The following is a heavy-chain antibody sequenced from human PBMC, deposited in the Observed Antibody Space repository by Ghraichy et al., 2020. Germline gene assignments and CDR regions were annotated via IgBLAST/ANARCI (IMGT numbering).Heavy chain of an antibody. D-gene: IGHD2-2*01. CDR1: GGSFSGYY. V-gene: IGHV4-34*01. CDR2: INHSGST. J-gene: IGHJ6*02. CDR3: ARMGRDIVVVPAEDYYYGMDV. Sequence: ESLNISCAVYGGSFSGYYWSWIRQPPGKGLEWIGEINHSGSTNYNPSLKSRVTISVDTSKNQFSLKLSSVTAADTAVYYCARMGRDIVVVPAEDYYYGMDVWGQGTTVTVSS.